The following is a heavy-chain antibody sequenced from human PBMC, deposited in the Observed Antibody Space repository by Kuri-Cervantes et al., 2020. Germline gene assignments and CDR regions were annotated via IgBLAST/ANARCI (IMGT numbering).Heavy chain of an antibody. Sequence: ASVKVSCKASGYTFTGYYMHWVRQATGQGLEWMGWMNPNSGNTGYAQKFQGRVTMTRNTSISTAYMEMRSLRSDDTAVYYCTREIDIWGQGTLVTVSS. J-gene: IGHJ4*02. CDR1: GYTFTGYY. D-gene: IGHD3-9*01. CDR2: MNPNSGNT. V-gene: IGHV1-8*02. CDR3: TREIDI.